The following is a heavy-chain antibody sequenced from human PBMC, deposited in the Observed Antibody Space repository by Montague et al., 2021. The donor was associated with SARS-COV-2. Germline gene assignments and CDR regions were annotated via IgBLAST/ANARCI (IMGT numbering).Heavy chain of an antibody. CDR3: ARATGYYYDSSGSLTMDY. V-gene: IGHV3-21*01. Sequence: SLRLSRAASGFTFSSYSMNWVRQAPGKGLEWVSSISSSSSYIYYADSVKGRFTISRDNAKNSLYLQMNSLRAEDTAVYYCARATGYYYDSSGSLTMDYWGQGTLVTGSS. CDR2: ISSSSSYI. J-gene: IGHJ4*02. CDR1: GFTFSSYS. D-gene: IGHD3-22*01.